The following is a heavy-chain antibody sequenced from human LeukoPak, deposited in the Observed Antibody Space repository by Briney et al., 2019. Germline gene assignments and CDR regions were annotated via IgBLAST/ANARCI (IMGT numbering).Heavy chain of an antibody. CDR3: ARWWGWFGESHRPNWFDP. Sequence: PSETLSLTCTVSGGSISSYYWSWIRQPPGKGLEWIGYIYYSGSTNYNPSLKSRVPISVAPSKTQSSLKLSSVTAADTAVYYCARWWGWFGESHRPNWFDPWGQGTLVTVSS. D-gene: IGHD3-10*01. J-gene: IGHJ5*02. V-gene: IGHV4-59*01. CDR1: GGSISSYY. CDR2: IYYSGST.